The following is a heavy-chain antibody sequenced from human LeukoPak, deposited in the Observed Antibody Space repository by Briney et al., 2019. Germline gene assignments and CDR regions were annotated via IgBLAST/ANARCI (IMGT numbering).Heavy chain of an antibody. CDR2: IYNSGGT. D-gene: IGHD1-26*01. J-gene: IGHJ2*01. CDR3: ARDDTGGAGTTTGAYWNFAL. Sequence: PSETLSLTCTVAGGSISSHYTSWVRQPPKKGLEWVGSIYNSGGTNYNPCLKSRVTMSIDTSKNQFSLILSSLTAADTAVYYCARDDTGGAGTTTGAYWNFALWGRGALVSV. CDR1: GGSISSHY. V-gene: IGHV4-59*11.